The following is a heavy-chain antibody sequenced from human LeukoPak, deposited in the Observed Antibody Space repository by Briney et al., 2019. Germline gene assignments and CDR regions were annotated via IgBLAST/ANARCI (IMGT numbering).Heavy chain of an antibody. CDR2: MNPNSGNT. D-gene: IGHD1-26*01. J-gene: IGHJ4*02. CDR3: ARSDVGAHGFDY. CDR1: GYTFTSYD. V-gene: IGHV1-8*03. Sequence: ASVKASCKASGYTFTSYDINWVRQATGQGLEWMGWMNPNSGNTGYAQKFQGRVTITRNTSISTAYMELSSLRSEDTAVYYCARSDVGAHGFDYWGQGTLVTVSS.